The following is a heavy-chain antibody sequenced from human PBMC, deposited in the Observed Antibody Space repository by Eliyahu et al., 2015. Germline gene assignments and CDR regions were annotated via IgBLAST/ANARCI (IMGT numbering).Heavy chain of an antibody. V-gene: IGHV1-69*02. Sequence: QVQLVQSGAEVKKPGSSVXFXCKASGGTFXSYTXSWVXXAPGQGLEWMGRIIPILGIANYAQKFQGRVTITADKSTSTAYMELSSLRSEDTAVYYCASLRATIFGVVILPRTPEDHYYYMDVWGKGTTVTVSS. J-gene: IGHJ6*03. CDR1: GGTFXSYT. CDR3: ASLRATIFGVVILPRTPEDHYYYMDV. D-gene: IGHD3-3*01. CDR2: IIPILGIA.